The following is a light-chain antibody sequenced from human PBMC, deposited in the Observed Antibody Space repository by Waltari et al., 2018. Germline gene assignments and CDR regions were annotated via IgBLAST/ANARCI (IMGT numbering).Light chain of an antibody. V-gene: IGLV3-21*02. CDR2: EDN. Sequence: SIMLSQPPSMSVAPGQTARITCGGNNIESESVHWYQQKPGQAPLGVLYEDNARPSGIPRRFSGSNSGNKATLTISRVEAGDEADYYCQLWDTSNDRVVFGGGT. CDR3: QLWDTSNDRVV. J-gene: IGLJ3*02. CDR1: NIESES.